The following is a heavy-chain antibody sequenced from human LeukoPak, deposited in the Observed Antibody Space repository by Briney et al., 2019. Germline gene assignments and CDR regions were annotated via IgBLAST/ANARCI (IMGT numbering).Heavy chain of an antibody. CDR1: GVSFSGYY. Sequence: SETLSLTCAVYGVSFSGYYWSWIRQPPGKGLEWIGYIYYSGSTNYNPSLKSRVTISVDTSKNQFSLKLSSVTAADTAVYYCARRRIAAAGTDYYGMDVWGQGTTVTVSS. CDR2: IYYSGST. V-gene: IGHV4-59*08. J-gene: IGHJ6*02. CDR3: ARRRIAAAGTDYYGMDV. D-gene: IGHD6-13*01.